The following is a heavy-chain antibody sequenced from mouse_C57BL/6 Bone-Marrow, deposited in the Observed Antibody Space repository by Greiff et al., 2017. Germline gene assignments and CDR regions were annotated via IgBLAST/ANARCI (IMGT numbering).Heavy chain of an antibody. CDR1: GYTFTDYY. CDR2: IFPGSGST. D-gene: IGHD1-1*01. Sequence: QVQLQQSGPELVKPGASVKISCKASGYTFTDYYINWVKQRPGQGLEWIGWIFPGSGSTYYNEKFKGKATLTVDKSSSTAYMLLSSLTSEDSAVYFCARKGFRVLRSYWYFDVGGTGTTVTVSS. CDR3: ARKGFRVLRSYWYFDV. J-gene: IGHJ1*03. V-gene: IGHV1-75*01.